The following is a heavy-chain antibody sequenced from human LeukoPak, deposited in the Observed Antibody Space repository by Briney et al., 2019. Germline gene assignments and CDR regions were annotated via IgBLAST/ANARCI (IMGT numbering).Heavy chain of an antibody. CDR3: ARDPHGGSGSDPHDAFDI. V-gene: IGHV3-74*01. Sequence: QPGGSLRLSCAASGFTFSSYWTHWVRQAPGKGLVWVTSIKNDGRSPSYADSVKGRFTISSDNAKNTVYLQIDSLGAEDTAVYYCARDPHGGSGSDPHDAFDIWGQGTMLTVSS. D-gene: IGHD1-26*01. CDR2: IKNDGRSP. CDR1: GFTFSSYW. J-gene: IGHJ3*02.